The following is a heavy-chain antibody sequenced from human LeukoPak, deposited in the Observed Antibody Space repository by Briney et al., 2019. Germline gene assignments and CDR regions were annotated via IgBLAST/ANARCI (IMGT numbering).Heavy chain of an antibody. V-gene: IGHV4-34*01. D-gene: IGHD5-24*01. CDR2: INHSGST. Sequence: SETLSLTCAVYGGSFSGYYWSWIRQPPGKGLEWMGEINHSGSTNYNPSLKSRVTISVDTSKNQFSLKLSSVTAADTAVYYCARSRVLRWLQREERWFDPWGQGTLVTVSS. CDR1: GGSFSGYY. CDR3: ARSRVLRWLQREERWFDP. J-gene: IGHJ5*02.